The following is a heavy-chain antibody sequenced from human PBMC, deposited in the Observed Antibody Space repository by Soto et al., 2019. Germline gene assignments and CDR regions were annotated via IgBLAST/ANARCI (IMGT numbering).Heavy chain of an antibody. CDR3: ATRGVSAWHLRY. Sequence: EVQLLESGGGSVQPGGSLRLSCAASGFTFSSYAMTWVRQAPGKGLEWVSHISGSGGGADYADSVKGRFTISRDTSKNTLFLKMNNLRVEDTALYYCATRGVSAWHLRYWGQGTLVTVSS. CDR2: ISGSGGGA. V-gene: IGHV3-23*01. D-gene: IGHD6-19*01. J-gene: IGHJ4*02. CDR1: GFTFSSYA.